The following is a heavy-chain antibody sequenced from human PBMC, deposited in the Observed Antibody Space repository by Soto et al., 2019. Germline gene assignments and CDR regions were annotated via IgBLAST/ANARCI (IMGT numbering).Heavy chain of an antibody. V-gene: IGHV3-30*09. CDR3: ARRAWDSYYAIDV. CDR2: ISYDGSDK. D-gene: IGHD3-22*01. Sequence: VQLVESGGGEVQPGRSLRLSCAASGFTYTDFALHWVRQAPGKGLEWVSIISYDGSDKYYADSVKGRFAISRDNPKNTRYLEMNSRSPEDTAVYFCARRAWDSYYAIDVWGQGTTVTV. CDR1: GFTYTDFA. J-gene: IGHJ6*02.